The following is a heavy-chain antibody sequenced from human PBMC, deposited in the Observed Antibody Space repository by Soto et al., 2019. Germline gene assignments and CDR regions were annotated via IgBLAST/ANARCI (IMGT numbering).Heavy chain of an antibody. CDR2: IYYSGST. Sequence: QVQLQESGPGLVKPSQTLSLTCTVSGGSISSGGYYWSWIRQHPGKGLEWIGYIYYSGSTYYNPSLKSRVTISVDTSKNQFSLKLSSVTAADTAVYYCARSALGSSTSAFYYYMDVWGKGTTVTVSS. J-gene: IGHJ6*03. D-gene: IGHD2-2*01. V-gene: IGHV4-31*03. CDR3: ARSALGSSTSAFYYYMDV. CDR1: GGSISSGGYY.